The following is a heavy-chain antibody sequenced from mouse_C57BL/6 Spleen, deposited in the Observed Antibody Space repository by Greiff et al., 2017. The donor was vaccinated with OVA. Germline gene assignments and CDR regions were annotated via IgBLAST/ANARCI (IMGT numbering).Heavy chain of an antibody. CDR3: ARSGYDYDWYFDY. CDR2: IYPGSGST. CDR1: GYTFTSYW. V-gene: IGHV1-55*01. Sequence: QVQLKQPGAELVKPGASVKMSCKASGYTFTSYWITWVKQRPGQGLEWIGDIYPGSGSTNYNEKFKSKATLTVDTSSSTAYMQLSSLTSEDSAVYYCARSGYDYDWYFDYWGQGTTLTVSS. J-gene: IGHJ2*01. D-gene: IGHD2-4*01.